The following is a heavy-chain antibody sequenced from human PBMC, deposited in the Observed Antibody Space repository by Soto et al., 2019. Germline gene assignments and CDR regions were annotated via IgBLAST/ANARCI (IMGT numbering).Heavy chain of an antibody. V-gene: IGHV5-51*01. J-gene: IGHJ4*02. CDR3: ASRWFGESERNLYYFDY. CDR2: IYPGDSDT. Sequence: GESLKISCKGSGYSFTSYWIGWVRQMPGKGLEWMGIIYPGDSDTRYSPSFQGQVTISADKSISTAYLQWSSLKASDTAMYYCASRWFGESERNLYYFDYWGQGTLVTVSS. D-gene: IGHD3-10*01. CDR1: GYSFTSYW.